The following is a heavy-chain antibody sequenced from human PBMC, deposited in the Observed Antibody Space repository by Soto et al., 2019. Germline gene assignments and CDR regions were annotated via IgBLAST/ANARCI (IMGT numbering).Heavy chain of an antibody. CDR1: GYTFTSYG. Sequence: QVHLVQSGAEVKKPGASVKVSCKASGYTFTSYGITWVRQAPGQGLEWMGWISAHNGNTDYAQKLQGRVIVTRATSTSTAYMELRSLRSDDTAVYYCARGRYGDYWGQGALVTDSS. CDR2: ISAHNGNT. CDR3: ARGRYGDY. J-gene: IGHJ4*02. D-gene: IGHD1-1*01. V-gene: IGHV1-18*01.